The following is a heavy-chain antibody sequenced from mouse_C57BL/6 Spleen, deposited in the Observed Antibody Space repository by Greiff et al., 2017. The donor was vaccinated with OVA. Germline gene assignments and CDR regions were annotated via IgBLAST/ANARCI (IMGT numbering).Heavy chain of an antibody. V-gene: IGHV1-69*01. D-gene: IGHD3-2*02. CDR3: ATSRLDSSGYDY. Sequence: QVQLQQPGAELVMPGASVKLSCKASGYTFTSYWMHWVKQRPGQGLEWIGEIDPSDSSTNYNQKIKGKSTLTVDKSSSTAYMQLSSLTSEDSAVYYCATSRLDSSGYDYWGQGTTLTVSS. CDR2: IDPSDSST. CDR1: GYTFTSYW. J-gene: IGHJ2*01.